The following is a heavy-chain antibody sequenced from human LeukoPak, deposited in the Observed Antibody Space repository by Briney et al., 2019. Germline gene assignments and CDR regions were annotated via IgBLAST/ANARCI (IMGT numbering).Heavy chain of an antibody. V-gene: IGHV3-23*01. CDR1: GFTFSNYS. CDR3: AKGRGTTVTAAANY. CDR2: ISGTGGTT. D-gene: IGHD4-17*01. J-gene: IGHJ4*02. Sequence: GGSLRLSCAASGFTFSNYSLSWVRQAPGKGLEWVSTISGTGGTTYYADSVKGRFTISRDNSKNTLFLQFNSLRADDTAVYYCAKGRGTTVTAAANYWGQGTLVTVSS.